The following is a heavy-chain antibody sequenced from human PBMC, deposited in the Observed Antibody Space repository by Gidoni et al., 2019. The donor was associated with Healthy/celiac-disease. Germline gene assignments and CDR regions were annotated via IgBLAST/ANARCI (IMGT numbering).Heavy chain of an antibody. CDR3: ARDSPYSNHYYYYGMDV. Sequence: QVQLVESGGGVVQPGRSLRLSCAASGFTFSSYGMHWVRQAPGKGLEWVAVIWYDGSNKYYADSVKGRFTISRDNSKNTLYLQMNSLRAEDTAVYYCARDSPYSNHYYYYGMDVWGQGTTVTVSS. J-gene: IGHJ6*02. D-gene: IGHD4-4*01. CDR2: IWYDGSNK. CDR1: GFTFSSYG. V-gene: IGHV3-33*01.